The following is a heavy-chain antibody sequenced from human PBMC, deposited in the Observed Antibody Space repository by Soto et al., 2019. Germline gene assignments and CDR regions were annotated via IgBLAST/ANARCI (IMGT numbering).Heavy chain of an antibody. J-gene: IGHJ5*02. CDR3: ARARILDYDSRGYFDWFDP. D-gene: IGHD3-22*01. V-gene: IGHV3-11*06. CDR1: GFNFGDFY. Sequence: GGSLRLSCAASGFNFGDFYMSWIRQAPGKGPEWLSDISSGGGSTNYADSVRGRFTITRDNAKNSLYLQMNSLGAEDTAVYYCARARILDYDSRGYFDWFDPWGQGTQVTVSS. CDR2: ISSGGGST.